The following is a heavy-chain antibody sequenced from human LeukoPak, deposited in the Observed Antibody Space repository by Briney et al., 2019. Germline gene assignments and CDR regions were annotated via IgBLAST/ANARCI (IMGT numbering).Heavy chain of an antibody. D-gene: IGHD6-19*01. Sequence: PGGSLRLSCAASGFTFSSYSISWVRQAPGKGLEWVSSISSSGSHIYYADSVKGRFTISRDNVKNSLYLQMNSLRAEDTAVYYCARGYSSFDYWGQGTLVTVSS. CDR3: ARGYSSFDY. V-gene: IGHV3-21*01. J-gene: IGHJ4*02. CDR2: ISSSGSHI. CDR1: GFTFSSYS.